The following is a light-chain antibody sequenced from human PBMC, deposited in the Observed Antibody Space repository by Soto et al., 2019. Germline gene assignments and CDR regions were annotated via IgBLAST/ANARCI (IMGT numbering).Light chain of an antibody. V-gene: IGKV1-5*03. J-gene: IGKJ2*01. CDR1: QSISSW. CDR2: QAS. CDR3: QQSNSKPNT. Sequence: DIQMTQSPSTLSASVGDRVTITCRASQSISSWLACYKQKPGQAPKLLIYQASSLESGVTSKFSGSGTGTEFTLTISSLPPEAFANYYCQQSNSKPNTFGQGTKLEIK.